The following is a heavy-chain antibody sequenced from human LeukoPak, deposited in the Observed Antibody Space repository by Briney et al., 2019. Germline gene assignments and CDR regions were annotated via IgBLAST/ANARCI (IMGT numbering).Heavy chain of an antibody. CDR2: ISYDGSNK. V-gene: IGHV3-30*19. CDR1: GFNFSNYG. CDR3: ARGGIVDDYYDTSGYPTLDY. Sequence: PGRSLRLSCAASGFNFSNYGMHWVRQAPGKGLEWVAIISYDGSNKYYADSVKGRFTISRDNSKNTLYLQMNSLRAEDTAMYYCARGGIVDDYYDTSGYPTLDYWGQGTLVTVSS. D-gene: IGHD3-22*01. J-gene: IGHJ4*02.